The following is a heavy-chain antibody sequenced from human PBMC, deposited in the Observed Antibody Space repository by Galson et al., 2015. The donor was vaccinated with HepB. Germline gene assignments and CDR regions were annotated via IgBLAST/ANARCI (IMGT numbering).Heavy chain of an antibody. D-gene: IGHD6-19*01. J-gene: IGHJ4*02. CDR3: AKVFPEKTDGWYRQALYYFDS. V-gene: IGHV3-23*01. CDR1: GFTFSYYA. CDR2: ITPGGDNK. Sequence: SLRLSCAASGFTFSYYAMAWVRQAPGKGLEWISAITPGGDNKYSADSMKGRFFISRDNSQNTLFLQMNSLRADDTAIYFCAKVFPEKTDGWYRQALYYFDSWGQGTRVTVSS.